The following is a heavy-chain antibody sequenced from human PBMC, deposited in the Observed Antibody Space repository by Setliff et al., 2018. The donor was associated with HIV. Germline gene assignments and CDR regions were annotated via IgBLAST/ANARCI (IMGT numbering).Heavy chain of an antibody. CDR1: GGSFSGYY. V-gene: IGHV4-34*09. J-gene: IGHJ5*02. CDR3: SRGTYYKGLDP. CDR2: IYYTGTT. Sequence: LSLTCAVYGGSFSGYYWTWIRQPPGKGLEWIGSIYYTGTTNYNPSLESRLTISIDTSQNHFSLKLTSVTAADTALYFCSRGTYYKGLDPWGQGTLVTVSS. D-gene: IGHD3-10*01.